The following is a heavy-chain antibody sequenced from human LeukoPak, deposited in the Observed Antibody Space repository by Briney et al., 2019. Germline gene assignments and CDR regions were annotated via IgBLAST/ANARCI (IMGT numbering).Heavy chain of an antibody. Sequence: PSETLSLTCTVSGGSISSYYWSWIRQPPGKGLEWIGYIHTSGSTNYNPSLKSRVTISVDTSKNQFSLKLSSVTAADTAVYYCARRVVVVTALDYYYYMDVWGKGTTVTVSS. D-gene: IGHD2-21*02. J-gene: IGHJ6*03. CDR2: IHTSGST. CDR1: GGSISSYY. V-gene: IGHV4-4*09. CDR3: ARRVVVVTALDYYYYMDV.